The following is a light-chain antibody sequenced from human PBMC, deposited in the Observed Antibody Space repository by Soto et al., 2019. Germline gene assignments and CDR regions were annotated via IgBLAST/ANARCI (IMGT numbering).Light chain of an antibody. J-gene: IGLJ1*01. Sequence: QSALAEPASVSRSPGQSSNISCTGATSNVGAYNFVSWHQQHPGKAPKLMIYNVYDRPSGISYRFSGSKSGNTASLTISGLQGEGGADYYCSAYTFSRAYVFGTGTKVTVL. CDR1: TSNVGAYNF. V-gene: IGLV2-14*03. CDR3: SAYTFSRAYV. CDR2: NVY.